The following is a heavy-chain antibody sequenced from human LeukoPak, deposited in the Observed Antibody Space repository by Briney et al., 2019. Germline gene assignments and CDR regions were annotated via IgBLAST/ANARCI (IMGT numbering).Heavy chain of an antibody. CDR2: IYYSGST. D-gene: IGHD3-3*01. J-gene: IGHJ4*02. CDR3: VRDQGFLGY. Sequence: SETLSLTCTVSGGSVSSGSYYWSWIRQPPGKGLEWIGYIYYSGSTSYNPSLKSRVTMSVDTSKNQFSLNLTSVTAADTAVYYCVRDQGFLGYWGQGTLVTVSS. V-gene: IGHV4-61*01. CDR1: GGSVSSGSYY.